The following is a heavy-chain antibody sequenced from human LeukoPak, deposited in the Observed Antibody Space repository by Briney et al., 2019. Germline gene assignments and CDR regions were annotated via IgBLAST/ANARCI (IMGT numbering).Heavy chain of an antibody. V-gene: IGHV4-34*01. CDR2: INHSGST. CDR3: AGQIYCSSTSCPYYYYYMDV. J-gene: IGHJ6*03. D-gene: IGHD2-2*01. Sequence: SETLSLTCAVYGGSFSGYYWSWIRQPPGKGLEWFGEINHSGSTNYNPSLKSRVTISVDTSKNQFSLKLSSVTAADTAVYYCAGQIYCSSTSCPYYYYYMDVWGKGTTVTVSS. CDR1: GGSFSGYY.